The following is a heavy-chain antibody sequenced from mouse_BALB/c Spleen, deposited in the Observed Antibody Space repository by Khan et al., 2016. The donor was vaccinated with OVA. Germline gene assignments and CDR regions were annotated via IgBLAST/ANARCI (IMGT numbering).Heavy chain of an antibody. V-gene: IGHV3-6*02. CDR2: ISYDGRN. CDR1: GYSITSGYY. J-gene: IGHJ4*01. CDR3: AREERYDAMAY. Sequence: EVQLQESGPGLVKPSQSLSLTCSVTGYSITSGYYWNWIRQFPGNKLEWMAYISYDGRNKYNPSLKNRVSITRDTSKNQFFLKLNSVTTEDTATYYCAREERYDAMAYWGQGTSVTVSS.